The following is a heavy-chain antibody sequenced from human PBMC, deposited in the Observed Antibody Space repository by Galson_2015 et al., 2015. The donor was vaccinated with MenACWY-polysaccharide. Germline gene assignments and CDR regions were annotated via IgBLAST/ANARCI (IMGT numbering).Heavy chain of an antibody. CDR1: GGSISSGDSY. J-gene: IGHJ1*01. CDR3: ASLPLGNCGSVSCYGYFHH. CDR2: IYYSGRT. V-gene: IGHV4-30-4*01. D-gene: IGHD2-2*01. Sequence: LSLTCTVSGGSISSGDSYWSWIRQSPGKGLEWIGYIYYSGRTNYGPSLKSRATVSLDTSKNQFSLKLSFVTAADTAVYYCASLPLGNCGSVSCYGYFHHWGQGTLVTVSS.